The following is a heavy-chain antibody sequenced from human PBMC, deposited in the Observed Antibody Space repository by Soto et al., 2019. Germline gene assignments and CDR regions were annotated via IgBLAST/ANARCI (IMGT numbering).Heavy chain of an antibody. Sequence: QVQLVESGGGVVQPGRSLRLSCAASGFTFSSYGMHWVRQAPGKGLEWVAVISYDGSNKYYADSVKGRFTISRDNSKNTLYLQMNSLRAEDTAVYYCAKDQEYSGYDHSYYFDSWGQGTLVTVSS. CDR2: ISYDGSNK. D-gene: IGHD5-12*01. CDR3: AKDQEYSGYDHSYYFDS. V-gene: IGHV3-30*18. CDR1: GFTFSSYG. J-gene: IGHJ4*02.